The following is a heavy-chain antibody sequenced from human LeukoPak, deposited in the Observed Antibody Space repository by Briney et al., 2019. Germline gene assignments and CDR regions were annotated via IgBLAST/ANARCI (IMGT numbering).Heavy chain of an antibody. Sequence: QTGGSLRLSCAASGFTFSSYWMHWVRQAPGKGLEYVSAISPSGDSTYYTNSMKGRFTISRDNSKNTLFLQMGSLTAEDMAVYYCARGLYYGSGQYYFDYWGQGTLVTVSS. V-gene: IGHV3-64*01. J-gene: IGHJ4*02. CDR3: ARGLYYGSGQYYFDY. CDR2: ISPSGDST. CDR1: GFTFSSYW. D-gene: IGHD3-10*01.